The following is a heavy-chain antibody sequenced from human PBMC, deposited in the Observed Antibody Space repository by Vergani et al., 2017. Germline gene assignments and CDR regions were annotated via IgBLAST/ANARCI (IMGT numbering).Heavy chain of an antibody. V-gene: IGHV4-34*01. CDR1: GGSFSGYF. Sequence: QVQLQQWGAGLLKPSETLSLTCAVYGGSFSGYFWNWIRQPPGKGLEWIGEINHSGSTNYNPSLKSRVTISVDTSKYQFSLKLNSVTAADTAMYYCARDPRYDSSGYYQGPPDWYYERWGGGTLVTVSA. CDR2: INHSGST. D-gene: IGHD3-22*01. J-gene: IGHJ2*01. CDR3: ARDPRYDSSGYYQGPPDWYYER.